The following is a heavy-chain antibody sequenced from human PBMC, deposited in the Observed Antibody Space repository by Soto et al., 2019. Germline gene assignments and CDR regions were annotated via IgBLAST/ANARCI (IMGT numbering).Heavy chain of an antibody. D-gene: IGHD1-1*01. Sequence: QVQLQQWGAGLLKPSETLSLTCAVYGGFVSSGSYYWSWIRQPPGKGLEWIGEMSHSGGTHFNPSLKSRVTIWVDTYKNQLSLKMSSVPASDTALYYCARVERGTATTVVDAFDIWGPGTMVTVSS. CDR2: MSHSGGT. J-gene: IGHJ3*02. V-gene: IGHV4-34*01. CDR1: GGFVSSGSYY. CDR3: ARVERGTATTVVDAFDI.